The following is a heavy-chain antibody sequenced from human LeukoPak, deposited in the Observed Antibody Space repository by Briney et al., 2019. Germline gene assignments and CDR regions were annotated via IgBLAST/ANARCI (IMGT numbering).Heavy chain of an antibody. V-gene: IGHV3-48*01. Sequence: PGRSLRLSCAASGFSFSSYSMNWVRQAPGKGLEWGSFISGSSSTIDYADSVKGRFTISRDNGKNSLFLHMNSLRAEDAAVYYCARKNTTSSEDYWGQGTLVTVSS. CDR2: ISGSSSTI. CDR1: GFSFSSYS. CDR3: ARKNTTSSEDY. J-gene: IGHJ4*02. D-gene: IGHD6-6*01.